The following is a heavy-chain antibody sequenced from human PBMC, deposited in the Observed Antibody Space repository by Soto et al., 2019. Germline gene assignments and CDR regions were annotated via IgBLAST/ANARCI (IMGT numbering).Heavy chain of an antibody. CDR3: ARTTAVPNTLRSRYFFDY. V-gene: IGHV4-61*01. CDR1: GGSVSDKTYY. Sequence: PSESMYLTCSVSGGSVSDKTYYWSWIRQPPGKRLEWIGYVYYSGTTNYNPSLKSRVTISVDLSKNRFSLRLSSVTTADTALYYCARTTAVPNTLRSRYFFDYWGQGTLVTVT. CDR2: VYYSGTT. J-gene: IGHJ4*02. D-gene: IGHD4-17*01.